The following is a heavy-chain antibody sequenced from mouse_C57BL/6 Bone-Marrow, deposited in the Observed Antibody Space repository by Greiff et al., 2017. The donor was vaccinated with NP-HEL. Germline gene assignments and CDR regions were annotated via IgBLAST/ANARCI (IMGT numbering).Heavy chain of an antibody. D-gene: IGHD3-2*02. V-gene: IGHV1-82*01. Sequence: QVQLQQSGPELVKPGASVKISCKASGYAFSSSWMNWVKQRPGKGLEWIGRIYPGDGDTTYNGKFKGKATLTADKSSSTAYMQLSSLTSEDSAVYFCARSGNSSGYPLAYWGQGTLVTVSA. J-gene: IGHJ3*01. CDR2: IYPGDGDT. CDR1: GYAFSSSW. CDR3: ARSGNSSGYPLAY.